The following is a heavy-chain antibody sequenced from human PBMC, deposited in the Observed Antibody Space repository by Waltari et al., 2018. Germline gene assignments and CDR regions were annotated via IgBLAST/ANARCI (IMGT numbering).Heavy chain of an antibody. CDR2: ISDSGNTK. D-gene: IGHD3-3*01. V-gene: IGHV3-30*07. Sequence: QVQLVESGGGVVQPGGSLRLSCAASGFTFNRYPMHWVRQAPGKGLEWIGEISDSGNTKYNPSLKGRVTISLDTSKNEFSLKLTSVTAADTTVYYCARDTFSSGSAFDIWGQGTMVTVSS. J-gene: IGHJ3*02. CDR3: ARDTFSSGSAFDI. CDR1: GFTFNRYP.